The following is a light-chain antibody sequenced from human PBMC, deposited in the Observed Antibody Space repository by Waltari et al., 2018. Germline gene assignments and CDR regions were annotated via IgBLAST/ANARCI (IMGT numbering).Light chain of an antibody. CDR2: ANK. J-gene: IGLJ3*02. Sequence: QSGLTPPPSVSGAPGQRVTISCTGSSSNIGAGSDVHRYQLLPGPAPKLLIYANKKRPSGVPDRFSGSKSGTSASLAITGLQVEDEADYYCQSYDSSLSASVFGGGTKLTVL. V-gene: IGLV1-40*01. CDR1: SSNIGAGSD. CDR3: QSYDSSLSASV.